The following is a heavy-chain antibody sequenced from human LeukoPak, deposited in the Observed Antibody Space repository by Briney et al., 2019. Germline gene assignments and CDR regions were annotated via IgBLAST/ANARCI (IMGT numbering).Heavy chain of an antibody. V-gene: IGHV4-39*02. CDR2: IYYAGGT. J-gene: IGHJ4*02. D-gene: IGHD6-13*01. Sequence: SETLSLTCTVSGVSISSSYSYWGWIRQPPGKGLEWVGSIYYAGGTYYNPSLKSRVTISVDTSKNHFSLKLISVTAADTAVYYCAYTLAAAGNSHFAYWGRGSLVTVSS. CDR1: GVSISSSYSY. CDR3: AYTLAAAGNSHFAY.